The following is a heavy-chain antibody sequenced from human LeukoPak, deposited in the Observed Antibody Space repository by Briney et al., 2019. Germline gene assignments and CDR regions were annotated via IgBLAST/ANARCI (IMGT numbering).Heavy chain of an antibody. V-gene: IGHV1-2*02. D-gene: IGHD1/OR15-1a*01. CDR2: INPNSGGT. Sequence: ASVKVSCKASGYAFTGYYIHWVRQAPGQGLEWMAWINPNSGGTDYAQKFQGRVTMTRDTPISTAYMELSRLRSDDTAVYYCARQDNTDNNGLGFWGQGTLVTVS. J-gene: IGHJ4*02. CDR1: GYAFTGYY. CDR3: ARQDNTDNNGLGF.